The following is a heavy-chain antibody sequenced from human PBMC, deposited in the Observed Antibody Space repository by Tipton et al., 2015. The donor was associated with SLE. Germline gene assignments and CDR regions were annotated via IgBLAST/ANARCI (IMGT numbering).Heavy chain of an antibody. CDR1: GDSFSGYY. J-gene: IGHJ5*02. Sequence: TPSLTCAVYGDSFSGYYWSWIRQAPGKGLEWIGEINHSGNSNYNPSLKSRVTISVDTSKNQFSLKLRSVTAADTALYYCARQIYDTSSGGANWFDPWGQGTLVTVSS. D-gene: IGHD6-6*01. CDR3: ARQIYDTSSGGANWFDP. V-gene: IGHV4-34*01. CDR2: INHSGNS.